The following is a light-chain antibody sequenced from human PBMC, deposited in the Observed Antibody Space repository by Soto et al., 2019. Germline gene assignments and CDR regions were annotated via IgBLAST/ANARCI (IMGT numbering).Light chain of an antibody. CDR2: ATS. CDR3: QQYGSSPPIT. Sequence: EIVLTQSPGALSLSPAERATLSCRASQSVSSGYLAWYQQKPGQAPRLLIFATSRRATGIPDRFSGSGSGTDFTLTISRLEPEDVAVHYCQQYGSSPPITFGQGTRLEIK. V-gene: IGKV3-20*01. CDR1: QSVSSGY. J-gene: IGKJ5*01.